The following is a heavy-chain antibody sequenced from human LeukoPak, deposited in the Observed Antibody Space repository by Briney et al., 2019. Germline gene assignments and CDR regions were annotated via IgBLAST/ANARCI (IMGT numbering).Heavy chain of an antibody. CDR3: AREAGGLDN. J-gene: IGHJ4*02. Sequence: PSETLSLTCTVSGDSMNSDDYFWTWIRQHPGKGLEWIGYSSSSGKPYCNPSLQSRVNLSLDTSENHFSLTLHSVTAADTAVYYCAREAGGLDNWGRGTLVTVSS. D-gene: IGHD6-13*01. CDR2: SSSSGKP. V-gene: IGHV4-31*03. CDR1: GDSMNSDDYF.